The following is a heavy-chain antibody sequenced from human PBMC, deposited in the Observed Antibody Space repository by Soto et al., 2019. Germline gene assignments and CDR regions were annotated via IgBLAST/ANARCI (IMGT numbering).Heavy chain of an antibody. CDR1: GYTLTQLS. CDR3: ATDPIYCSSTSCSARFDP. V-gene: IGHV1-24*01. CDR2: FDPEDGET. Sequence: ASVKVSCKVSGYTLTQLSMHWVRQAPGKGLEWMGGFDPEDGETIYAQKFQGRVTMTEDTSTDTAYMELSSLRSEDTAVYYCATDPIYCSSTSCSARFDPWGQGTLVNVPQ. J-gene: IGHJ5*02. D-gene: IGHD2-2*01.